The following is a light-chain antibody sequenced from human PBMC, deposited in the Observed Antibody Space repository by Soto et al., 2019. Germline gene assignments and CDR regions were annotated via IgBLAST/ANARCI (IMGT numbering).Light chain of an antibody. CDR1: QSVNSN. Sequence: ERVMTQSPATLSVTPGERATLSCRASQSVNSNLAWYQHKPGQAPTLLIYGASTRATGIPARFSGSGSGTEFTLTISSLQSEDFAVYYCQQYNNWPLTFGGGTKVEIK. J-gene: IGKJ4*01. V-gene: IGKV3-15*01. CDR3: QQYNNWPLT. CDR2: GAS.